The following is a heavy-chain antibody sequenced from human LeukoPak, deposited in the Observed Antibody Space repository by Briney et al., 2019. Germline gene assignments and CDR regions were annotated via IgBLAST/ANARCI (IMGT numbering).Heavy chain of an antibody. CDR1: GFTFSSFA. V-gene: IGHV3-23*01. J-gene: IGHJ4*02. Sequence: GGSLRLSCAAAGFTFSSFAMSWVRQAPGKGLEWVSDFSGSGGSTYYADSVKGRFTISRGNSKNTLYLQMNSLRAEDTAVYYCAKDRGSTTVTTSLDYWGQGTLVTVSS. D-gene: IGHD4-17*01. CDR2: FSGSGGST. CDR3: AKDRGSTTVTTSLDY.